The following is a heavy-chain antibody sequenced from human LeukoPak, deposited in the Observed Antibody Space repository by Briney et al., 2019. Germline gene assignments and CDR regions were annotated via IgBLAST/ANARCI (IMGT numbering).Heavy chain of an antibody. CDR3: ATLSYPGIAAAGTVFDY. CDR1: GYTLTELS. J-gene: IGHJ4*02. V-gene: IGHV1-24*01. CDR2: FDPEDSET. Sequence: ASVKVSCKVSGYTLTELSMHWVRQAPGKGLEWMGGFDPEDSETIYAQKFQGRVTMTEDTSTDTAYMELSSLRSEDTAVYYCATLSYPGIAAAGTVFDYWGQGTLVTVSS. D-gene: IGHD6-13*01.